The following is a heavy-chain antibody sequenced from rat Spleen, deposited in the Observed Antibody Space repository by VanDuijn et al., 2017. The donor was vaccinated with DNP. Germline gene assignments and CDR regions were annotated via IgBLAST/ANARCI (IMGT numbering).Heavy chain of an antibody. CDR3: ARGIITTLAYWSFDF. Sequence: QVQLQQSGAELAKPGSSVKISCKASGYTFTSSYMGWIKQTTGQGLEYIGYINMGSGGTNYNEKFKGKATLTVDKSSSTAFMQLSSLTPDDSAVYYCARGIITTLAYWSFDFWGPGTMVTVSS. D-gene: IGHD1-6*01. V-gene: IGHV1-43*01. CDR2: INMGSGGT. J-gene: IGHJ1*01. CDR1: GYTFTSSY.